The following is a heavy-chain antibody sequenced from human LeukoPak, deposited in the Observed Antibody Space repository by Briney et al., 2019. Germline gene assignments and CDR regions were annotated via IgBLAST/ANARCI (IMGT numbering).Heavy chain of an antibody. CDR1: GGSISSYY. D-gene: IGHD3-10*01. CDR3: ARDGSGSEYGMDV. Sequence: SETLSLTCTVSGGSISSYYWSWIRQPPGKGLEWIGYIYYSGSTNYNPSLKSRVTISVDTSKNQFSLKLSCVTAADRDVYYCARDGSGSEYGMDVWGQGNTVTVSS. CDR2: IYYSGST. V-gene: IGHV4-59*01. J-gene: IGHJ6*02.